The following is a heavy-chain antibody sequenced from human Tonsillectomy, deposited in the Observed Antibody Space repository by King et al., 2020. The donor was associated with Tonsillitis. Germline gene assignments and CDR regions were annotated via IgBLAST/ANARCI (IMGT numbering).Heavy chain of an antibody. Sequence: VQLVESGGGVVQPGGSLRLSCAASGFTFDDYAMHWVRQAPGKGLEWVSLISGDGGSTYYADSVKGRFTISRDISKNSLYLQMNSLRTEDTALYYCAKDVGLRYFDWPYRIGAFDIWGQGTMVTVSS. CDR1: GFTFDDYA. CDR2: ISGDGGST. D-gene: IGHD3-9*01. CDR3: AKDVGLRYFDWPYRIGAFDI. V-gene: IGHV3-43*02. J-gene: IGHJ3*02.